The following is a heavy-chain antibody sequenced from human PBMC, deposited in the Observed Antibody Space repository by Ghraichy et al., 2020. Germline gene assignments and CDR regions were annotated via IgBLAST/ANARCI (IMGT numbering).Heavy chain of an antibody. V-gene: IGHV3-23*01. CDR1: GFTFSSYA. J-gene: IGHJ4*02. CDR3: AKGGAAAAGAYFDY. Sequence: GESLNISCAASGFTFSSYAMSWVRQAPGKGLEWVSAISGSGGSTYYADSVKGRFTISRDNSKNTLYLQMNSLRAEDTAVYYCAKGGAAAAGAYFDYWGQGTLVTVSS. D-gene: IGHD6-13*01. CDR2: ISGSGGST.